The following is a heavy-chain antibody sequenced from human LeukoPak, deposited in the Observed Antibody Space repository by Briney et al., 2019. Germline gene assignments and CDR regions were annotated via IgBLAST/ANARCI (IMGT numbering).Heavy chain of an antibody. J-gene: IGHJ6*02. CDR1: GFSLSTSGMC. CDR2: IDWDDDK. V-gene: IGHV2-70*11. D-gene: IGHD6-19*01. CDR3: ARTSSLIAVAGKNYYYYYGMDV. Sequence: SGPALVKPTQTLTLTCTFSGFSLSTSGMCVSWIRQPPGKALEWLARIDWDDDKYYSTSLKTRLTISKDTSKNQVVLTMTNMDPVDTATYYCARTSSLIAVAGKNYYYYYGMDVWGQGTTVTVSS.